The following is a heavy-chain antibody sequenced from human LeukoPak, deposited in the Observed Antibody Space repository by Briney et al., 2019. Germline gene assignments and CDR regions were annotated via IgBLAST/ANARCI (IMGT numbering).Heavy chain of an antibody. CDR2: IYDSGST. CDR1: GGSISSYY. J-gene: IGHJ6*02. Sequence: SETLSLTCTVSGGSISSYYWSWIRQPPGKGLEWIGYIYDSGSTNYNPSLKSRVTTSVDTSKNQFSLKLSSVTAADTAVYYCARGGSGYDSFYYYGMDVWGQGTTVTVSS. D-gene: IGHD5-12*01. V-gene: IGHV4-59*01. CDR3: ARGGSGYDSFYYYGMDV.